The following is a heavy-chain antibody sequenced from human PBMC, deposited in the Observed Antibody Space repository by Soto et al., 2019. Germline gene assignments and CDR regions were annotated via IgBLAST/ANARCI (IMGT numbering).Heavy chain of an antibody. D-gene: IGHD4-17*01. CDR3: ARGRETVTTVTTHLDY. V-gene: IGHV4-31*03. CDR1: GGSISSGGYY. CDR2: IYYSGST. Sequence: QVQLQESGPGLVKPSQTLSLTCTVSGGSISSGGYYWSWIRQHPGKGLEWIGYIYYSGSTYYNPSLESRVTISVDTDRNQVALKLSSVAAAGTAVYYCARGRETVTTVTTHLDYWGRGTLVAVSA. J-gene: IGHJ4*02.